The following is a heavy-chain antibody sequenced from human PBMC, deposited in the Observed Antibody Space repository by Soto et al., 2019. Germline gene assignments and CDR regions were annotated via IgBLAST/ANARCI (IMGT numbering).Heavy chain of an antibody. D-gene: IGHD6-19*01. CDR1: GFTFSSSA. V-gene: IGHV3-23*01. Sequence: GGSLRLSCAASGFTFSSSAMSWVRQAPGKGLEWVSTINCGGGSTYYADSVKGRFTISRDNSKNTLYLQMNSLRADDTAVYYCAKGRYRIGWYDDYFEYWGQGTLVTVSS. CDR2: INCGGGST. J-gene: IGHJ4*02. CDR3: AKGRYRIGWYDDYFEY.